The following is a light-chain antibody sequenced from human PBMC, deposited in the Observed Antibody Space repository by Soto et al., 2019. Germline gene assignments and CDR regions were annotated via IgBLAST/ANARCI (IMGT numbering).Light chain of an antibody. J-gene: IGKJ1*01. CDR3: HQYCSSSWT. Sequence: DIQMTQSPSTLSASIGDRVTFTCRASHGISTYLAWYQRIPGKAPKLLMYDASTLERGVPSRFSGSASGTDFTLPISGLEPDDFATYFCHQYCSSSWTFGQGTTVE. CDR2: DAS. CDR1: HGISTY. V-gene: IGKV1-5*01.